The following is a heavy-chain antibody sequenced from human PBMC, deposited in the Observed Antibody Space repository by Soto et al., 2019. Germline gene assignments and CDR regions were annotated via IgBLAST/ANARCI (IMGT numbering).Heavy chain of an antibody. J-gene: IGHJ5*02. Sequence: QVQLVESGGGVVQPGRSLRLSCAASGFTFSNYDLHWVRQAPGKGLEWVAFISYDGSNKYYADSVKGRFTISRDNSKDTLYVQMNSLRTEDTAVYYCARGQYYRLTAATVSAWGQGTLVTVSS. V-gene: IGHV3-30-3*01. CDR2: ISYDGSNK. D-gene: IGHD6-13*01. CDR3: ARGQYYRLTAATVSA. CDR1: GFTFSNYD.